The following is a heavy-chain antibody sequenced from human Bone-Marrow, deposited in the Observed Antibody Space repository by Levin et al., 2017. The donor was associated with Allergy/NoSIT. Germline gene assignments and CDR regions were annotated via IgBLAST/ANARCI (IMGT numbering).Heavy chain of an antibody. V-gene: IGHV3-43D*04. D-gene: IGHD6-19*01. Sequence: LSLTCAASGFTFDDYAMHWVRQAPGKGLEWVSLISWDGGSTYYADSVKGRFTISRDNSKNSLYLQMNSLRAEDTALYYCAKDRGAVAGTSAFDYWGQGTLVTVSS. J-gene: IGHJ4*02. CDR1: GFTFDDYA. CDR3: AKDRGAVAGTSAFDY. CDR2: ISWDGGST.